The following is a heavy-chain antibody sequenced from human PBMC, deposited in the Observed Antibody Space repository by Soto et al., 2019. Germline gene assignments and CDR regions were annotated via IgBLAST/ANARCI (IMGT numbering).Heavy chain of an antibody. CDR3: ARSQPYGSGSYESGSHY. D-gene: IGHD3-10*01. CDR1: GYTFTSYG. V-gene: IGHV1-18*01. Sequence: ASVKVSCKASGYTFTSYGISWVRQAPGQGLEWMGWISAYNGNTNYAQKLQGRVTMTTDTSTSTAYMELRSLRSDDTAVYYCARSQPYGSGSYESGSHYWGQGALVTVSS. CDR2: ISAYNGNT. J-gene: IGHJ4*02.